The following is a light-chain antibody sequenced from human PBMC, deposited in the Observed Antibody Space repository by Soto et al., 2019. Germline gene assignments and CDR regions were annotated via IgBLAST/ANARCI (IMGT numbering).Light chain of an antibody. CDR3: CSYAGSYTGV. J-gene: IGLJ1*01. CDR1: SSDVGGYNF. CDR2: DVS. V-gene: IGLV2-11*01. Sequence: QSALTQPRSVSGSPGQSVTISCTGTSSDVGGYNFVSWCQQHPGKAPKLMIYDVSKRPSGVPDRFSGSKSGNTASLTISGLQAEDEADYYFCSYAGSYTGVFGTGTKLTVL.